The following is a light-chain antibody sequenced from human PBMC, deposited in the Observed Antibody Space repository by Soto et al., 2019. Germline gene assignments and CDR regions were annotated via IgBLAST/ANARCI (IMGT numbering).Light chain of an antibody. Sequence: IVLTQYPVTLSLSPGESGTLSCRASQNIGTYVAWYQQRRGQAPRLLIYDASDRATGIPVRFSGSGSGTDFTLTISSPEPEDFAVYYCQQRSTWPPSFSPGTKVDVK. J-gene: IGKJ3*01. CDR1: QNIGTY. V-gene: IGKV3-11*01. CDR2: DAS. CDR3: QQRSTWPPS.